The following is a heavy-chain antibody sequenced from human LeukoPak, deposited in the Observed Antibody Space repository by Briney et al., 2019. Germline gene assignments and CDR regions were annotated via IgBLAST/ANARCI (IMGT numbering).Heavy chain of an antibody. CDR2: ISGSGGST. CDR3: AKDPRWSSGWRSSNGDAFDI. J-gene: IGHJ3*02. D-gene: IGHD6-19*01. CDR1: GFTFSSYA. Sequence: GGSLRFSCAASGFTFSSYAMSWVRQAPGKGLEWVSAISGSGGSTYYADSVKGRFTISRDNSKNTLYLQMNSLRAEDTAVYYCAKDPRWSSGWRSSNGDAFDIWGQGTMVTVSS. V-gene: IGHV3-23*01.